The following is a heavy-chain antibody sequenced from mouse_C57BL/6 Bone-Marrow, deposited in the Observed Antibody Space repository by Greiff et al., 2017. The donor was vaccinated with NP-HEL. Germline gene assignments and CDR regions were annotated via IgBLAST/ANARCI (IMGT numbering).Heavy chain of an antibody. Sequence: EVHLVESGGGLVKPGGSLKLSCAASGFTFSDYGMHWVRQAPEKGLEGVAYFSSGGSTIYYADTVKGRFTISRDNAKNTLFLQMTSLRSEDTAMYYCARGDYDYDGFAYWGQGTLVTVSA. D-gene: IGHD2-4*01. V-gene: IGHV5-17*01. J-gene: IGHJ3*01. CDR3: ARGDYDYDGFAY. CDR1: GFTFSDYG. CDR2: FSSGGSTI.